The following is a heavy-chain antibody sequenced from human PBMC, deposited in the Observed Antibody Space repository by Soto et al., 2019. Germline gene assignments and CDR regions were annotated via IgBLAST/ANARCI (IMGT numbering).Heavy chain of an antibody. CDR2: ISGSGDST. CDR3: AKGVPGIAVAGTGYFQH. CDR1: GFTFSSYA. D-gene: IGHD6-19*01. J-gene: IGHJ1*01. V-gene: IGHV3-23*01. Sequence: EVQLLESGGGLVQPGGSLRLSCAASGFTFSSYAMSWVHQAPGKGLEWVSGISGSGDSTYYADSVKGRFTISRDNSKNTLYLQMNSLRAEDTAVYYCAKGVPGIAVAGTGYFQHWGQGTLVTVFS.